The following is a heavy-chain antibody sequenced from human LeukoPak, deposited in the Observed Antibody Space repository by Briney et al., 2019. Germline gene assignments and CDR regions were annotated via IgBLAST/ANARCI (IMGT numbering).Heavy chain of an antibody. D-gene: IGHD5-12*01. CDR2: IYSGGST. V-gene: IGHV3-53*01. CDR1: GFTVSSNY. CDR3: ARGGYSGYDALFDY. Sequence: GGSLRLSCAASGFTVSSNYMSWVRQAPGKGLEWVSVIYSGGSTYYADSVKGRFTISRDNSKNTLYLRMNSLRAEDTAVYYCARGGYSGYDALFDYWGQGTLVTVSS. J-gene: IGHJ4*02.